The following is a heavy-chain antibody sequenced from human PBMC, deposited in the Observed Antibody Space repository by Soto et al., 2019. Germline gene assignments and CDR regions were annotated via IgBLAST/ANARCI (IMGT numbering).Heavy chain of an antibody. J-gene: IGHJ4*02. V-gene: IGHV3-30*18. Sequence: QVQLVESGGAVVQPGKSLRLSCAASGFTFNTYGMYWVRQAPGKGLEWVAAISYDGSNKYHADSVKGRFTISRDNSKNTLNRQMNSLRVEDTAVYYCAKDSVRYTYGACDYWGQGALVTVSS. CDR3: AKDSVRYTYGACDY. D-gene: IGHD5-18*01. CDR1: GFTFNTYG. CDR2: ISYDGSNK.